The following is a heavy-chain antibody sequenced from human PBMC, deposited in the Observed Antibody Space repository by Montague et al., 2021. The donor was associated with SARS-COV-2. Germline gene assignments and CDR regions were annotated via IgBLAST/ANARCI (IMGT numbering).Heavy chain of an antibody. CDR3: ARGDFGVVIIPYYCFCMDV. CDR1: GDSVSVHGGA. Sequence: CAISGDSVSVHGGASNWIRHSPPPVLELVGRIHYESKSYYKYAVSPKSRLTIKPDTSNNLFSLRLSSVTAADTAVYYFARGDFGVVIIPYYCFCMDVWGKGTTVTVSS. V-gene: IGHV6-1*01. J-gene: IGHJ6*03. D-gene: IGHD3-3*01. CDR2: IHYESKSYY.